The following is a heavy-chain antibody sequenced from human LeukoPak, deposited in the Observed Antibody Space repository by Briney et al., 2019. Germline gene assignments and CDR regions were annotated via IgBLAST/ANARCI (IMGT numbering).Heavy chain of an antibody. V-gene: IGHV3-30*04. D-gene: IGHD5-18*01. CDR3: ARDRGYSYGYNAFDY. Sequence: GGSLRLSCAASGFTFSSYAMHWVRQAPGKGLEWVAVISYDGGNKYYADSVKGRFTISRDNSKNTLYLQMNSLRAEDTAVYYCARDRGYSYGYNAFDYWGQGTLVTVSS. CDR2: ISYDGGNK. J-gene: IGHJ4*02. CDR1: GFTFSSYA.